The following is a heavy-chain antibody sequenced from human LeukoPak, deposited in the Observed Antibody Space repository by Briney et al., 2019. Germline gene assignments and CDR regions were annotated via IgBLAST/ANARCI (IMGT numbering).Heavy chain of an antibody. J-gene: IGHJ4*02. D-gene: IGHD3-3*01. CDR2: ISAYNGNT. CDR1: GYTFTSYG. CDR3: ARERGRFLEWTPYYFDY. V-gene: IGHV1-18*01. Sequence: ASVKVSCKASGYTFTSYGISWVRQAPGQGLEWMGWISAYNGNTNYAQKLQGRVTMTTDTSTSTAYMELRSLRSDDTAVYYCARERGRFLEWTPYYFDYWGQGTLVTVSS.